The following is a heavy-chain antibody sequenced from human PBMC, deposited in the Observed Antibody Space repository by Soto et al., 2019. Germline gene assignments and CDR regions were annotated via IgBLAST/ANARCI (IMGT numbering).Heavy chain of an antibody. Sequence: QITLKESGPPLVKPTQTLTLTCTFSGFSLSTTGVGVGWIRQPPGKALEWLALIYWDDDKRYNPSLKSRLTIPMDPSKTQVVLTMTNMDPVDTATYYCVQSRCGGDCLQSYSSHSYYGLDVWGQGTTVTVSS. CDR3: VQSRCGGDCLQSYSSHSYYGLDV. CDR1: GFSLSTTGVG. CDR2: IYWDDDK. J-gene: IGHJ6*02. V-gene: IGHV2-5*02. D-gene: IGHD2-21*01.